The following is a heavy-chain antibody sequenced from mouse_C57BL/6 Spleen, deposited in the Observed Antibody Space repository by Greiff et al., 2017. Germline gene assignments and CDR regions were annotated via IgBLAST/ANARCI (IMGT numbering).Heavy chain of an antibody. V-gene: IGHV1-78*01. CDR1: GYTFTDHT. CDR2: IYPRDGST. J-gene: IGHJ3*01. Sequence: VQLQQSDAELVKPGASVKISCKVSGYTFTDHTLHWMKQRPEQGLEWIGYIYPRDGSTTYNEKFKGKATLTADKSSSTAYMQLNSLTSEDSAVYFCAREDYYGSSPSWFAYWGQGTLVTVSA. D-gene: IGHD1-1*01. CDR3: AREDYYGSSPSWFAY.